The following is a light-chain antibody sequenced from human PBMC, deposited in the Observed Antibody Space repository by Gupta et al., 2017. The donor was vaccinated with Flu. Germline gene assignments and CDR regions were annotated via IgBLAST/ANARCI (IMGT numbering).Light chain of an antibody. V-gene: IGLV1-47*01. Sequence: QSVLTQPPSASGTPGQRVTISCSGSSSNIGSDYVYWYQQLQGTAPKLLIYRNNQRPSGVPDRFSGSKSGTSASLAISGLRSEDEADYYCAAWDDSLSGQGVFGGGTKLTVL. J-gene: IGLJ2*01. CDR1: SSNIGSDY. CDR3: AAWDDSLSGQGV. CDR2: RNN.